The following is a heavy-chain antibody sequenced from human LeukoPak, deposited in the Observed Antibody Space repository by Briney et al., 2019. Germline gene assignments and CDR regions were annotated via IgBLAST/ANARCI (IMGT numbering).Heavy chain of an antibody. CDR3: ARRGNGYNFRSWYYYYMDV. J-gene: IGHJ6*03. CDR2: IYYTGSS. D-gene: IGHD5-24*01. Sequence: SETLSLTCNVSGASISNYYWTWIRQPPGKGLEWIGYIYYTGSSSYNPSLRSRVTISIDTSKNQFSLKLSSVTAAGTAVYYCARRGNGYNFRSWYYYYMDVWGKGTTVTISS. CDR1: GASISNYY. V-gene: IGHV4-59*12.